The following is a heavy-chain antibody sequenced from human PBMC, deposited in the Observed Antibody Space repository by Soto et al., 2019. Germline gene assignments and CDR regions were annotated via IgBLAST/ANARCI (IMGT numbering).Heavy chain of an antibody. CDR2: INSDGSSI. CDR1: GFTFSSYW. D-gene: IGHD3-16*01. V-gene: IGHV3-74*01. CDR3: ATSISVGGGG. J-gene: IGHJ4*02. Sequence: EVHLVESGGGLVQPGGSLRLSCAASGFTFSSYWMHWVRQAPGKGLVWVSRINSDGSSIRYADSVKGRFTISRDNAKNTLYLQMNNLIADDTAVYYCATSISVGGGGWGQGTLVTVSS.